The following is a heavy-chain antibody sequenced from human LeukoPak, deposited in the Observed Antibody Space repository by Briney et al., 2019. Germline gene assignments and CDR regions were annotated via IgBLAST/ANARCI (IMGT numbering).Heavy chain of an antibody. J-gene: IGHJ4*02. D-gene: IGHD3-3*01. V-gene: IGHV4-39*01. CDR3: VSRITIFGVVIADYFAY. CDR1: GGSISSSSYY. CDR2: TYYSGIT. Sequence: KPSETLSLTCTVSGGSISSSSYYWGWIRQPPGKGLEWIGSTYYSGITYYNPSLKSRVTISVDTSKNQFSLKLSSVTAADTAVYYCVSRITIFGVVIADYFAYWGQGTLVTVSS.